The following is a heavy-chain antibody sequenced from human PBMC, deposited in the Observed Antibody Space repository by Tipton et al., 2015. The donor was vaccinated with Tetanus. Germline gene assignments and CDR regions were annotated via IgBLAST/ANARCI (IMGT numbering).Heavy chain of an antibody. CDR2: IIPTFDTR. CDR3: ARTSGGTREYSGIKF. CDR1: GGTFNNFP. J-gene: IGHJ4*02. D-gene: IGHD2/OR15-2a*01. V-gene: IGHV1-69*06. Sequence: QSGAEVKKPGSSVKLSCKGSGGTFNNFPISWVRQAPGQGLEWMGGIIPTFDTRTYAQKFQGRLTITADRSTRTAYMELSSLRSEDTAIYFCARTSGGTREYSGIKFWGQGPLVTVSS.